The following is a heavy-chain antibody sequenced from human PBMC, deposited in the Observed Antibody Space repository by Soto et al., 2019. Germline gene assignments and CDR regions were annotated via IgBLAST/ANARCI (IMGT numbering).Heavy chain of an antibody. Sequence: ASVKVSCKVSGYTLTELSMHWVRQAPGKGLGWMGGFDPEDGETIYAQKFQGRVTMTEDTSTDTAYMELSSLRSEDTAVYYCATDSPEAAAGTRSWFAPWGQGTLVTVSS. CDR2: FDPEDGET. J-gene: IGHJ5*02. D-gene: IGHD6-13*01. V-gene: IGHV1-24*01. CDR3: ATDSPEAAAGTRSWFAP. CDR1: GYTLTELS.